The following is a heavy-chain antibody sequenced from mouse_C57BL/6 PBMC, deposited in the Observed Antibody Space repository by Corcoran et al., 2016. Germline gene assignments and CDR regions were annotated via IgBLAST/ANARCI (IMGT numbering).Heavy chain of an antibody. Sequence: EVQLQQSGPELVKPGASVKISCKASGYTFTDYYMNWVKQSHGKSLEWIGDINPNNGGTSYNQKFKGKATLTVDKSSSTAYMELRSLTSEDSAVYYCARYGIYYGNYDYFDYWGQGTTLTVSS. J-gene: IGHJ2*01. CDR1: GYTFTDYY. CDR2: INPNNGGT. CDR3: ARYGIYYGNYDYFDY. D-gene: IGHD2-1*01. V-gene: IGHV1-26*01.